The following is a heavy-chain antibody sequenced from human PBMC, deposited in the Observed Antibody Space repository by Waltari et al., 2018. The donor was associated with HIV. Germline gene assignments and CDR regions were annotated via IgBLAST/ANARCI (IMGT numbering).Heavy chain of an antibody. J-gene: IGHJ4*02. CDR1: GGSFSGYY. V-gene: IGHV4-34*01. CDR3: ARGRGPNYDILTGYYKRGYYFDY. Sequence: QVQLQQWGAGLSKPSETLSLTCAVYGGSFSGYYWSWIRQPPGKGLEWFGEINHRGSTNYNPSRMSRVTISVDTSKNQFSLKLSSVTAADTAVYYCARGRGPNYDILTGYYKRGYYFDYWGQGTLVTVSS. D-gene: IGHD3-9*01. CDR2: INHRGST.